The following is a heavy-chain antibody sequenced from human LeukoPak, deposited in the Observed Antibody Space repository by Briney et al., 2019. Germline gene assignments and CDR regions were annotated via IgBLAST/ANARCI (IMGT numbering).Heavy chain of an antibody. D-gene: IGHD2-15*01. CDR1: GFTFSSYA. CDR3: AKAPVTSCRGAFCYPFDS. J-gene: IGHJ4*02. CDR2: ISGSGGST. Sequence: GGSLRLSCAASGFTFSSYAMSWVRQAPGKGLEWVSAISGSGGSTYYADSVKGRFTISRDNSRNTMYLQMNSLRAEDAAVYYCAKAPVTSCRGAFCYPFDSWGQGTLVTVSS. V-gene: IGHV3-23*01.